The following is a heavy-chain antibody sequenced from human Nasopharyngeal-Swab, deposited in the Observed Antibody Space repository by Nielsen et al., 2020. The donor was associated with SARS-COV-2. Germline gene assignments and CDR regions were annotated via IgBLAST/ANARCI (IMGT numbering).Heavy chain of an antibody. CDR3: AREGSSGWYPVRVSFDI. CDR1: GFTFNNYA. J-gene: IGHJ3*02. D-gene: IGHD6-19*01. V-gene: IGHV3-23*01. Sequence: GESLKISCAASGFTFNNYAMSWVRQAPEKGLEWVSTISGGAYSTYYADSVKGRFTISRDNSENTLFLQINSLRADDTAVYYCAREGSSGWYPVRVSFDIWGQGTMVTVSS. CDR2: ISGGAYST.